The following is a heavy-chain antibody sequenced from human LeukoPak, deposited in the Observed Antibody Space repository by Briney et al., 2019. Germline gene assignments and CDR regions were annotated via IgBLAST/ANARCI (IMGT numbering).Heavy chain of an antibody. CDR3: ARDYCSSTSCHLTNNWFDP. J-gene: IGHJ5*02. D-gene: IGHD2-2*01. CDR1: GYTFTGYY. V-gene: IGHV1-2*02. Sequence: ASVKVSCKASGYTFTGYYMHWVRQAPGQGLEWMGWINPNSGGTNYAQKLQGRVTMTTDTSTSTAYMELRSLRSDDTAVYYCARDYCSSTSCHLTNNWFDPWGQGTLVTVSS. CDR2: INPNSGGT.